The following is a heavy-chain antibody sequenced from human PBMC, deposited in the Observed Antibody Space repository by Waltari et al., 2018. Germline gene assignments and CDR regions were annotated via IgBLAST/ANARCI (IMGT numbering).Heavy chain of an antibody. V-gene: IGHV1-24*01. Sequence: QVQLVQSGAEVKKPGASVKVSCKVSGYTLADFSMHWVRQAPGKGLEWMGGFDPEDGETIYAQKFQGRVTMTEDTSTDTAYMELSSLRSEDTAVYYCATDLDYYDSSGYGSFDYWGQGTLVTVSS. J-gene: IGHJ4*02. D-gene: IGHD3-22*01. CDR1: GYTLADFS. CDR3: ATDLDYYDSSGYGSFDY. CDR2: FDPEDGET.